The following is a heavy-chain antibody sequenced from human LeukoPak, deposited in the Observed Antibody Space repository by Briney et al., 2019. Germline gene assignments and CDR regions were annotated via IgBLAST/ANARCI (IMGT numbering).Heavy chain of an antibody. D-gene: IGHD2-2*02. J-gene: IGHJ4*02. CDR3: ARGGYCSSTSCYKALFFDY. CDR1: GGSISSYY. CDR2: VYYSGST. Sequence: SETLSLTCTVSGGSISSYYWSWIRQPPGKGLEWIGYVYYSGSTNYNPSLKSRVTISVDTSKNQFSLKLSSVIAADTAVYYCARGGYCSSTSCYKALFFDYWGQGTLVTVSS. V-gene: IGHV4-59*01.